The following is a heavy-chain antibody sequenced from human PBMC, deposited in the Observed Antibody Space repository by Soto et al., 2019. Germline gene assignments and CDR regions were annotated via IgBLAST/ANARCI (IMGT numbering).Heavy chain of an antibody. CDR3: ASLRGYSYGYYYYGMDV. CDR1: GGSFSGYY. Sequence: PSETLSLTCAVYGGSFSGYYWGWIRQPPGKGLEWIGGINHSGSNNYDPSLKRRGTISVDTSQNQFSLKLSSVTAADTAVYYCASLRGYSYGYYYYGMDVWGQETTVTVS. D-gene: IGHD5-18*01. CDR2: INHSGSN. J-gene: IGHJ6*02. V-gene: IGHV4-34*01.